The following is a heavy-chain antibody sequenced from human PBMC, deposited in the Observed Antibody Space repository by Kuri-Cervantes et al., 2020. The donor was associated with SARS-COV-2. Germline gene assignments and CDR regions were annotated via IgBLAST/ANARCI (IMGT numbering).Heavy chain of an antibody. CDR3: ARVNDVIAARLHDAFDI. V-gene: IGHV3-30*02. J-gene: IGHJ3*02. CDR1: GFTFSSYG. Sequence: GESLKISCAASGFTFSSYGMHWVRQAPGKGLEWVAFIRYDGSNKYYADSVKGRFTISRDNPKNTLYLQMNSLRAEDTAVYYCARVNDVIAARLHDAFDIWGQGTMVTVSS. D-gene: IGHD6-6*01. CDR2: IRYDGSNK.